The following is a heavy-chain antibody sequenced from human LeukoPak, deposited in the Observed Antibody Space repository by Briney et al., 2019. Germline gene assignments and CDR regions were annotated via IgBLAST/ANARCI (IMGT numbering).Heavy chain of an antibody. D-gene: IGHD6-19*01. Sequence: DPSETLSLTCTVAGGSISSYYWSWIRQPPGKGLEWVGYIYDSGSTNYTPSLKSRVTISVDTSKNQFSLKLSSVTAADTAVYYCARADSSGWPTHRHDAFDIWGQGTMVTVSS. CDR2: IYDSGST. V-gene: IGHV4-59*01. CDR1: GGSISSYY. CDR3: ARADSSGWPTHRHDAFDI. J-gene: IGHJ3*02.